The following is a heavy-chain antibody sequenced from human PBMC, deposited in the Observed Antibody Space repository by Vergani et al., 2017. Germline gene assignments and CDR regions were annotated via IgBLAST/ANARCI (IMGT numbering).Heavy chain of an antibody. J-gene: IGHJ4*02. D-gene: IGHD3-22*01. Sequence: VQLVESGGGLVQPGRSLRLSCAASGFTFSSYGMHWVRQAPGKGLEWVAVIWYDGSNKYYADSVKGRFTISRDNSKNTLYLQMNSLRAEDTAVYYCAKEASSGFLFDYWGQGTLVTVSS. CDR1: GFTFSSYG. CDR3: AKEASSGFLFDY. CDR2: IWYDGSNK. V-gene: IGHV3-33*06.